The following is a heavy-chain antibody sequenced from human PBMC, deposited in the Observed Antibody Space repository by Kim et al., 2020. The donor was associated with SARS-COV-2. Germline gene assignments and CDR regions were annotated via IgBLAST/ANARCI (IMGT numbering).Heavy chain of an antibody. V-gene: IGHV3-48*02. CDR1: GVTFSAYD. J-gene: IGHJ3*02. CDR2: ITKSSTTI. Sequence: GGSLRLSCATSGVTFSAYDMNWVRRTPGKVLEWLSFITKSSTTIYYADSVKGRFTISRDNAKNTLYLQMNSRKDEDTALYYCVRDRMGGAFHIWGQGRMVTVSS. CDR3: VRDRMGGAFHI. D-gene: IGHD3-16*01.